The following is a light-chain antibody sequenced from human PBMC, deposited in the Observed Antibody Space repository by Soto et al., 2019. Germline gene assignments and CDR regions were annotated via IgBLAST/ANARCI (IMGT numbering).Light chain of an antibody. V-gene: IGLV2-14*01. Sequence: QSVLTHPASVSGSPGQSITMSCTGTSSDVGAYNYVSWYQHHPGKAPKLMIYEVTNRPSGVSNRFSGSKSGDTASLTISGLQAEDEADYYCNSYTTNSNRVFGTGTKVTVL. J-gene: IGLJ1*01. CDR1: SSDVGAYNY. CDR2: EVT. CDR3: NSYTTNSNRV.